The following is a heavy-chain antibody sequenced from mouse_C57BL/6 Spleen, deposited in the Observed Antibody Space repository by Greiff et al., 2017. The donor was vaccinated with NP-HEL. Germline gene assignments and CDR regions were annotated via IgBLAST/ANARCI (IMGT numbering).Heavy chain of an antibody. CDR2: IRSKSNNFAT. V-gene: IGHV10-1*01. Sequence: EVKLMESGGGLVQPKGSLKLSCAASGFSFNTYAMNWVRQAPGKGLEWVARIRSKSNNFATYYADSVKDRFTISRDDSESMLYLQMNNLKTEDTAMDYCVRLLPKAYAMDYWGQGTSVTGSS. CDR3: VRLLPKAYAMDY. D-gene: IGHD1-3*01. J-gene: IGHJ4*01. CDR1: GFSFNTYA.